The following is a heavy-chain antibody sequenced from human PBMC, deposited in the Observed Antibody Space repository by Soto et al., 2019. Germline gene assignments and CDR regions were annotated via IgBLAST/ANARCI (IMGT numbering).Heavy chain of an antibody. D-gene: IGHD1-26*01. CDR3: AQNEGERTTGYCYYGMYX. V-gene: IGHV2-5*01. J-gene: IGHJ6*02. Sequence: SGPTLVNPTQTLTLTRTFSGFSLSTSGVGVCWIRHPPEKALEWLALIYWNDDKRYRPSLKSRIKITKDTSKNQVVLTMTNMDPVDTATYYCAQNEGERTTGYCYYGMYXWGQGTSVTVS. CDR2: IYWNDDK. CDR1: GFSLSTSGVG.